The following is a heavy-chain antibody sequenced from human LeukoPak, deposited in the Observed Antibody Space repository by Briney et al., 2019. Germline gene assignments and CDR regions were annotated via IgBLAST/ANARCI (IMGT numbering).Heavy chain of an antibody. J-gene: IGHJ4*02. V-gene: IGHV4-59*01. Sequence: SETLSLTCSVSGGSITNYYWGWIRQPPGKGLEWIGFIFYSGDTNYNPSLKSRVTISLDTSKNQFSLKLTSVTAADTAVYYCARVKTTLRYFDYWGQGSLVTVSS. D-gene: IGHD4-11*01. CDR3: ARVKTTLRYFDY. CDR1: GGSITNYY. CDR2: IFYSGDT.